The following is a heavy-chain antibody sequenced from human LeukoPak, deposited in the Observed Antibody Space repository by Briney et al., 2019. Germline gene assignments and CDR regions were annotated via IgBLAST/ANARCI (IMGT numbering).Heavy chain of an antibody. Sequence: GGSLRLSCAASGFTVSSNSMNWVRQAPGKGLEWVSVIDSVGRTYYANFVKGRFTISRDYSENTLYLQMNSLRAEDTAVYYCARVSGYSGYDTLDYWGQGTLVTVPS. J-gene: IGHJ4*02. V-gene: IGHV3-66*01. D-gene: IGHD5-12*01. CDR1: GFTVSSNS. CDR2: IDSVGRT. CDR3: ARVSGYSGYDTLDY.